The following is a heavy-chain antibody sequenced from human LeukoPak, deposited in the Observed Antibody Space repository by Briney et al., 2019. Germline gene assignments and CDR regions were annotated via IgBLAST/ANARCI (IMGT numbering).Heavy chain of an antibody. CDR1: GFTFSNAW. J-gene: IGHJ4*02. V-gene: IGHV3-15*01. D-gene: IGHD3-10*01. CDR2: IKSKTDGGTT. Sequence: GSLRLSCAASGFTFSNAWMSWVRQAPGKGLEWVGRIKSKTDGGTTDYAAPVKGRFTISRDDSKNTLYLQMNSLKTEDTAVYYCTTTERVYYYGSGSYYNNTYYFDYWGQGTLVTVSS. CDR3: TTTERVYYYGSGSYYNNTYYFDY.